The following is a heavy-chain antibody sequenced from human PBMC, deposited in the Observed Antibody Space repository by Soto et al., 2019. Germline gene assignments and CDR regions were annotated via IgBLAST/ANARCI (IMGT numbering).Heavy chain of an antibody. V-gene: IGHV1-18*01. CDR3: ARDVGYGLIDY. CDR1: GCTFTSYG. CDR2: INAYNGNT. Sequence: ASVKVSCKASGCTFTSYGISWVRQAPGQGLEWMGWINAYNGNTNYAQRLQGRVTMTTDTSTSTAYMELRSLRSDDTAVYYCARDVGYGLIDYWGQGTLVTVSS. J-gene: IGHJ4*02. D-gene: IGHD5-18*01.